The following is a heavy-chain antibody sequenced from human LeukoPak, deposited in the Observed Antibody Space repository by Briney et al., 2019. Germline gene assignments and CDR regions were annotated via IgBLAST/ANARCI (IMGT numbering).Heavy chain of an antibody. CDR3: WWADLLYSGYEWLVPDY. J-gene: IGHJ4*02. D-gene: IGHD5-12*01. Sequence: GGSLRLSCTASGFTFGDYAMSWVRQAPGKGLEWVGFIRSKAYGGTTEYAGSVKGRLTISRDDSQSIAYLQMNSLKTEDTAVYYCWWADLLYSGYEWLVPDYWGQGTLVTVSS. V-gene: IGHV3-49*04. CDR2: IRSKAYGGTT. CDR1: GFTFGDYA.